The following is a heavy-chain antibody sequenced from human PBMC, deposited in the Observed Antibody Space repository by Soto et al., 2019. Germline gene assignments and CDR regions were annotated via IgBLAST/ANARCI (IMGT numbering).Heavy chain of an antibody. CDR1: GFIFSSYV. Sequence: AGGALRTSFAASGFIFSSYVLHWVRPAPGKGLEWGAVISYDGTNKHYANSVKGRFTLSRDNSKSTLYVQMNGLRAEDTAVYYCARSYCGDDCALDHWGQGTLVTVSS. CDR2: ISYDGTNK. V-gene: IGHV3-30-3*01. D-gene: IGHD2-21*02. J-gene: IGHJ4*02. CDR3: ARSYCGDDCALDH.